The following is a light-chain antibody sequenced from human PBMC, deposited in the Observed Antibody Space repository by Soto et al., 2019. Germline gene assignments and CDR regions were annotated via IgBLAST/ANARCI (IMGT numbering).Light chain of an antibody. V-gene: IGLV2-14*01. CDR1: ISDVGGYNY. CDR3: SSYAGSSNV. Sequence: DLTQPASVSGSPGQSITISCTGTISDVGGYNYVSWYQQHPGKAPKLMIYEVSNRPSGISSRFSGSKSGNTASLTISGLQAEDEADYYCSSYAGSSNVFGTGTKVTVL. J-gene: IGLJ1*01. CDR2: EVS.